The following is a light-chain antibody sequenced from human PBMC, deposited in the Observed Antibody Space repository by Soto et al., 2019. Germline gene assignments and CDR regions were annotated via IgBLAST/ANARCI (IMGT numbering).Light chain of an antibody. J-gene: IGLJ2*01. V-gene: IGLV2-14*01. CDR1: SSDVGGHNY. CDR3: SSYTSSSTLV. Sequence: QSALTQPASVSGSRGQSITISCTGTSSDVGGHNYVSWYQQHPGKAPKLMIYDVSNRPSGVSNRFSGSESGNTASLTISGLQAEDEADYYCSSYTSSSTLVFGGGTKLTVL. CDR2: DVS.